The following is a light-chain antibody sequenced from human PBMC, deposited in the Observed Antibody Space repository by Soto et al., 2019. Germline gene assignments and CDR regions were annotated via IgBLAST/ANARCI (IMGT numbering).Light chain of an antibody. CDR2: EVS. J-gene: IGLJ1*01. CDR1: GSDVGGYNR. V-gene: IGLV2-18*02. CDR3: SSYTSTTNSYV. Sequence: QSVLTQPPSVSGSPGQSVTISCTGTGSDVGGYNRVSWYQQPPGTAPKLMIYEVSNRPSGVPDRFSGSKSGNTASLAISALHAQDESHYYCSSYTSTTNSYVLRTVTKAPS.